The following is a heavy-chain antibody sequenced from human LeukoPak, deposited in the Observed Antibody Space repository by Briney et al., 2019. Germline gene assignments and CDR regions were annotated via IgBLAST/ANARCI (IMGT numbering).Heavy chain of an antibody. CDR2: IIPILGIA. CDR1: GGTFSSYA. D-gene: IGHD1-14*01. CDR3: ARGQPYAHVDY. Sequence: SVKVSCKASGGTFSSYAISWVRQAPGQGLEWMGRIIPILGIANYAQKFQGRVTITADKSTSTAYMELSSLRSEDTAVYYCARGQPYAHVDYWGQGTLVTVSS. V-gene: IGHV1-69*04. J-gene: IGHJ4*02.